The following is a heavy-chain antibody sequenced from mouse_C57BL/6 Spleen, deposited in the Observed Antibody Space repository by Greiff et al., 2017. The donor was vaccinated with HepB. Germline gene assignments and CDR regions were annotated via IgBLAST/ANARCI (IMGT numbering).Heavy chain of an antibody. CDR2: INPNNGGT. CDR1: GYTFTDYN. Sequence: EVQLVESGPELVKPGASVKMSCKASGYTFTDYNMHWVKQSHGKSLEWIGYINPNNGGTSYNQKFKGKATLTVNKSSSTAYMELRSLTSEDSAVYYCARKIEDYFDYWGQGTTLTVSS. V-gene: IGHV1-22*01. CDR3: ARKIEDYFDY. J-gene: IGHJ2*01.